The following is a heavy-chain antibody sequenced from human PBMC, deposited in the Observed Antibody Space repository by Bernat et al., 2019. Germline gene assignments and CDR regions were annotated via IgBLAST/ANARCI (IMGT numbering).Heavy chain of an antibody. CDR1: GGSFSGYY. D-gene: IGHD3-3*01. Sequence: QVQLQQWGAGLLKPSETLSLTCAVYGGSFSGYYWSWIRQPPGKGLEWIGEINHSGSTNYNPSLKSRVTISVDTSKNQFSLKLSSVTAADTAVYYCARRGTICGVIYYFDYWGQGTLVTVSS. CDR3: ARRGTICGVIYYFDY. CDR2: INHSGST. V-gene: IGHV4-34*01. J-gene: IGHJ4*02.